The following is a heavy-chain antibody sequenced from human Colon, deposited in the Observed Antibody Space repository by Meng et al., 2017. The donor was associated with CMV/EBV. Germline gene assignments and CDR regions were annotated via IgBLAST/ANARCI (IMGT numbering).Heavy chain of an antibody. J-gene: IGHJ4*02. CDR3: ARDVGGFCRSTACHARNDF. CDR2: ISSTGGYI. D-gene: IGHD2-2*01. CDR1: GITSSNYN. Sequence: GEALVFCWAASGITSSNYNMNWVRPAAGKRLEMVSSISSTGGYIFYADSVKGRATTSRDNAKSSLYLQMTNLSADDTAVYYCARDVGGFCRSTACHARNDFWGRGTLVTVSS. V-gene: IGHV3-21*01.